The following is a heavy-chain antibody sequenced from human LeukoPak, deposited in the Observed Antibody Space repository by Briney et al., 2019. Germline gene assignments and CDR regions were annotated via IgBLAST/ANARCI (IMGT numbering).Heavy chain of an antibody. J-gene: IGHJ4*02. CDR2: TGSGGYT. CDR3: AKKLPGASYYFDF. CDR1: GFTLSNYD. D-gene: IGHD7-27*01. V-gene: IGHV3-23*01. Sequence: GGSLRLSCIASGFTLSNYDMTWVRQTPGKGLESVSSTGSGGYTFYAGSVKGRFSISRDISQNTVYLQMNSLRAEDTAMYFCAKKLPGASYYFDFWGQGTLVTVSS.